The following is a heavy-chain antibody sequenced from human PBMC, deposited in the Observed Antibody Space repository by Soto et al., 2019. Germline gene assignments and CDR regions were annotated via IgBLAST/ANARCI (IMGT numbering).Heavy chain of an antibody. Sequence: PSETLSLTCTVSGGSISYYYWSWIRQPAGKGLEWLGRRYNSGSTKYNPSLKSRVSMSVDTSKNQFSLNLTSVTAADTAFYYCARDRITMANDAFDIWGQGTMVTVSS. D-gene: IGHD3-10*01. CDR2: RYNSGST. J-gene: IGHJ3*02. CDR3: ARDRITMANDAFDI. CDR1: GGSISYYY. V-gene: IGHV4-4*07.